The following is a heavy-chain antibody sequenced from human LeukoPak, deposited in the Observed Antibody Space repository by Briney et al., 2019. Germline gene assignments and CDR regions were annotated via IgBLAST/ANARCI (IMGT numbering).Heavy chain of an antibody. V-gene: IGHV4-4*07. CDR1: GGSINSYY. Sequence: SETLSLTCTVSGGSINSYYWSWLRQPAGKGLEWIGRMYTSGSTKYNPSLMSRVTMSVDTSRNQFPLKLSSVTAADTAVYYCARDTGGDVYFDYWGQGTLVTVSS. CDR3: ARDTGGDVYFDY. J-gene: IGHJ4*02. D-gene: IGHD2-8*02. CDR2: MYTSGST.